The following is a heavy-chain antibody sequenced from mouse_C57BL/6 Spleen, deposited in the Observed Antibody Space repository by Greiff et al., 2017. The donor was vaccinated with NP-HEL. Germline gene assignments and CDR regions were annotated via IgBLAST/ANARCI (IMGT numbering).Heavy chain of an antibody. CDR2: IDPEDGDT. D-gene: IGHD2-4*01. Sequence: VQLQQSGAELVRPGASVKLSCTASGFNIKDYYMHWVKQRPEQGLEWIGRIDPEDGDTEYAPKFQGKATMTADTSSNTAYLQLSSLTSEDTAVYYCTTDDYDGLSWFAYWGQGTLVTVSA. CDR3: TTDDYDGLSWFAY. J-gene: IGHJ3*01. CDR1: GFNIKDYY. V-gene: IGHV14-1*01.